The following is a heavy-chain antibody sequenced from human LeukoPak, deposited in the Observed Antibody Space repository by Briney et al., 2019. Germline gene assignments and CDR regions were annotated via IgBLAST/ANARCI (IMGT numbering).Heavy chain of an antibody. Sequence: GGALRLSCAASGFTFRTYEMNWVRQAPGKGLEWVSYISSSGTTIYYADSGRGRFTISRDNAKNSLYPQMNSLRAEDTAVYYCARLVVATNFDYWGQGTLVTVSS. CDR1: GFTFRTYE. V-gene: IGHV3-48*03. CDR3: ARLVVATNFDY. CDR2: ISSSGTTI. D-gene: IGHD5-12*01. J-gene: IGHJ4*02.